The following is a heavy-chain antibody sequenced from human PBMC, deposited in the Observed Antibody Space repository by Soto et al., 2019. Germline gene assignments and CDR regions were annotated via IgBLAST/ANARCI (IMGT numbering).Heavy chain of an antibody. CDR2: IYHSGST. J-gene: IGHJ6*02. CDR3: EINYYDSSGYYSVPYYYYGMDV. CDR1: GYSISSGYY. D-gene: IGHD3-22*01. Sequence: SETLSLTCAVSGYSISSGYYWGWIRQPPGKGLEWIGSIYHSGSTYYNPSLKSRVTISVDTSKNQFSLKLSSVTAADTAVYYCEINYYDSSGYYSVPYYYYGMDVWGQGTTVTVSS. V-gene: IGHV4-38-2*01.